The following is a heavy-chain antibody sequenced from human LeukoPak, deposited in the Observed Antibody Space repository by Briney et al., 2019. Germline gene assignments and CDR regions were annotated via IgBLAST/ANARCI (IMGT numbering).Heavy chain of an antibody. CDR3: ARHIDWKFDY. Sequence: GVSLRLSCAPSGFTFRNYWMTWVRQAPGKGLEWVANIKNDGSEEYYGDSLKGRFTISRDNAKDSPYLQINSLRVEDTAVYYCARHIDWKFDYWGQGTLVTVSS. J-gene: IGHJ4*02. D-gene: IGHD1-1*01. CDR1: GFTFRNYW. CDR2: IKNDGSEE. V-gene: IGHV3-7*03.